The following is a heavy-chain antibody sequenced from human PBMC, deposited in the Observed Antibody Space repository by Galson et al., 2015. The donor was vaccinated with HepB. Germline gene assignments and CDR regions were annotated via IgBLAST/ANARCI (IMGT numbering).Heavy chain of an antibody. J-gene: IGHJ6*02. CDR2: TYYSGTT. V-gene: IGHV4-59*02. D-gene: IGHD1-26*01. Sequence: ETLSLTCSVSGGSVSPYYWNWIRQPPGKGLEWIGHTYYSGTTEYNASLKSRVTIFIDTSKNQVSLNVTSVTAADTAVYFCARVPEGWDPSGFYHFYGMDLWGQGTRVTVSS. CDR3: ARVPEGWDPSGFYHFYGMDL. CDR1: GGSVSPYY.